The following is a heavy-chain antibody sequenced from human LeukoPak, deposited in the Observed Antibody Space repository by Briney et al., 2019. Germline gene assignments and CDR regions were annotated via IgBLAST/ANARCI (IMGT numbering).Heavy chain of an antibody. V-gene: IGHV4-59*01. CDR2: IYYSGST. J-gene: IGHJ2*01. Sequence: PSETLSLTCTVSGGSISSYYWSWIRQPPGKGLEWIGYIYYSGSTNYNPSLKSRVTISVDTSKNQFSLKLSSVTAADTAVYYCARVTLAADWYFDLWGRGTLVTVSS. CDR3: ARVTLAADWYFDL. CDR1: GGSISSYY. D-gene: IGHD6-25*01.